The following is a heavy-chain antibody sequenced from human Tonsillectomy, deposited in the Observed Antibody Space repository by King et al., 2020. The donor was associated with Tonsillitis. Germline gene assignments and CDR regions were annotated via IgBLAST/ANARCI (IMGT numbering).Heavy chain of an antibody. Sequence: QLQESGPGLVKPSETLSLTCTVSGGSISRYYWSWIRQPPGKGPEWIGYIYYSGSTNYNPSLKSRLTISVDTSKNQFSLKLSSVTAADTAVYYCARDAAVLTGVAYFDYWGQGTLVTVSS. CDR1: GGSISRYY. D-gene: IGHD1-20*01. CDR2: IYYSGST. V-gene: IGHV4-59*01. CDR3: ARDAAVLTGVAYFDY. J-gene: IGHJ4*02.